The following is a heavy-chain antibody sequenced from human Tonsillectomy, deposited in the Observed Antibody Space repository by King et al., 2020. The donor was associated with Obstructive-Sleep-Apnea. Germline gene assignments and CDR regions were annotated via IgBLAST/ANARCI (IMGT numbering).Heavy chain of an antibody. V-gene: IGHV3-9*01. J-gene: IGHJ3*02. D-gene: IGHD3-10*01. CDR3: AKDHRFGELFFDAFDI. CDR1: GFTFDDYA. CDR2: ISWNSDSI. Sequence: VQLVESGGGLVQPGRSLRLSCAASGFTFDDYAMHWVRQAPGKGLEWVSGISWNSDSIDYADSVKGRFTISRDNAKNSLYLQMNSLRAEDTALYYCAKDHRFGELFFDAFDIWGQGTMVTVSS.